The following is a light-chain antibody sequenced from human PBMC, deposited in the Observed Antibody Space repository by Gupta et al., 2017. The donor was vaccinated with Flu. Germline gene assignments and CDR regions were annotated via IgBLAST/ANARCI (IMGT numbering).Light chain of an antibody. CDR1: NSNIGINY. Sequence: HSVLTQPPSTSGTPGQRVTFSASRGNSNIGINYVYWYQQLPGAAPKLIIYKSNQRPSGVPDRFSGSKSGTSASLAISGLRSEDEAEYYCATWDDSLSAVVFGGGTKLTVL. V-gene: IGLV1-47*01. J-gene: IGLJ2*01. CDR3: ATWDDSLSAVV. CDR2: KSN.